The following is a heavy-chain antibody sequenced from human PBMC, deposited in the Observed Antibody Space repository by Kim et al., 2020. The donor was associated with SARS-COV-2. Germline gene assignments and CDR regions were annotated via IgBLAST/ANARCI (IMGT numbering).Heavy chain of an antibody. V-gene: IGHV3-33*01. Sequence: GGSLRLSCAASGFIFSSYGMHWVRQAPGKGLEWVAVIWYDGSNKYYADSVKGRFTISRDNSKNTLYLQMNSLRAEDTAVYYCARARYSSGWYWEFDYWGQGTLVTVSS. CDR3: ARARYSSGWYWEFDY. J-gene: IGHJ4*02. D-gene: IGHD6-19*01. CDR1: GFIFSSYG. CDR2: IWYDGSNK.